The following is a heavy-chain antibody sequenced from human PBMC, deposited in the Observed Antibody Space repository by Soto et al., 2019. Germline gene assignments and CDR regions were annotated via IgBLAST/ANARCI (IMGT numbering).Heavy chain of an antibody. J-gene: IGHJ4*01. CDR3: AKAGGSDYYPVDY. V-gene: IGHV3-23*01. Sequence: GGSLRLSCAASGFTFSSYGMSWFRQAPGKGLEWVSSISVSGGSTTSADAAKGRFTIFRSNYKTNLVLHMNSMRPQTTAVYFYAKAGGSDYYPVDYWGQGTLVTVSS. CDR2: ISVSGGST. D-gene: IGHD2-21*01. CDR1: GFTFSSYG.